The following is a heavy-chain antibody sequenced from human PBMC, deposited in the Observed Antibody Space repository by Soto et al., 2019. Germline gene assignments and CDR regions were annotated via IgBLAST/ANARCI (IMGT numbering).Heavy chain of an antibody. J-gene: IGHJ6*03. D-gene: IGHD1-1*01. CDR2: IYYSGST. Sequence: SETLSLTCTVSGGSISSGGYYWSWIRQHPGKGLEWIGYIYYSGSTYYNPSLKSRVTISVDTSKNQFSLKLSSVTAADTAVYYCARDSDWNGPGYMAVWGKGTTVTVSS. V-gene: IGHV4-31*03. CDR3: ARDSDWNGPGYMAV. CDR1: GGSISSGGYY.